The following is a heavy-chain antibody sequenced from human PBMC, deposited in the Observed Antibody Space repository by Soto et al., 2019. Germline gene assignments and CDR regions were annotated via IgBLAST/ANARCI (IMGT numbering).Heavy chain of an antibody. J-gene: IGHJ6*02. CDR1: GFTFDDYA. D-gene: IGHD2-15*01. CDR2: ISWDGGST. Sequence: GGSLRLSCADSGFTFDDYAMHWVRQAPGKGLEWVSLISWDGGSTYYADPVKGGFTISRDNSKNSLYLQMNSLRAEDTALYYCANGRVVAARYYYGMDVWGQGTTVPVSS. V-gene: IGHV3-43D*04. CDR3: ANGRVVAARYYYGMDV.